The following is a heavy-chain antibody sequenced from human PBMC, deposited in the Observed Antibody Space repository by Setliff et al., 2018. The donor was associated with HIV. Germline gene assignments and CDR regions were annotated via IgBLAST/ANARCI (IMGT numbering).Heavy chain of an antibody. CDR3: ARLRGSSGYYVFDY. Sequence: SETLSLTCAVSGYSISSGYYWGWIRQPPGKGLEWIGNIYHSGTTYYNPSLKSRITISVDTSRNQFSLKLSSVTAADTAVYYCARLRGSSGYYVFDYWGRGTLVTVSS. CDR2: IYHSGTT. J-gene: IGHJ4*02. V-gene: IGHV4-38-2*01. CDR1: GYSISSGYY. D-gene: IGHD3-22*01.